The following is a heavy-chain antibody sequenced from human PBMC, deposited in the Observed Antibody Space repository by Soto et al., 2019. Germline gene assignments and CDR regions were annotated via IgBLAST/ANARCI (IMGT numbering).Heavy chain of an antibody. CDR2: ISPGDSDT. Sequence: GESLKISCKGSGYSFSTYWIGWVRQMPGKGLEWMGIISPGDSDTTYSPSFQGQVTMSADKSTSTAYLHWSSLKASDTAMYYCALGLGSNAFDIWGQGTMVTVSS. CDR3: ALGLGSNAFDI. D-gene: IGHD3-16*01. J-gene: IGHJ3*02. CDR1: GYSFSTYW. V-gene: IGHV5-51*01.